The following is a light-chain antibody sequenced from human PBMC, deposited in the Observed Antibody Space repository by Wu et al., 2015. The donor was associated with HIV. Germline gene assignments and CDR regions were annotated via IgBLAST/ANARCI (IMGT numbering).Light chain of an antibody. CDR2: DSF. J-gene: IGKJ4*01. CDR1: HNINRF. CDR3: QHRVNWPAT. V-gene: IGKV3-11*01. Sequence: EVVLTQSPATLSLCPGQRATLSCKASHNINRFLAWYQQKSGQAPRLLIYDSFSRSNGLPARFSGSGSGTDFNLTISSLETDDFAFYYCQHRVNWPATFGGGTRVE.